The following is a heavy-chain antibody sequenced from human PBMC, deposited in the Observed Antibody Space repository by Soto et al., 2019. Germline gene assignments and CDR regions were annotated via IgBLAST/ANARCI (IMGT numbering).Heavy chain of an antibody. CDR3: AKDPPHDYGLS. J-gene: IGHJ5*02. CDR2: ISGSGGST. V-gene: IGHV3-23*01. D-gene: IGHD4-17*01. CDR1: GFTFSSYA. Sequence: GGSLRLSCAASGFTFSSYAMSWVRQAPGKGLEWVSAISGSGGSTYYTDSVKGRFTIPRDNSKNTLYLQMNSLRAEDTAVYYCAKDPPHDYGLSWGQGXLVTVYS.